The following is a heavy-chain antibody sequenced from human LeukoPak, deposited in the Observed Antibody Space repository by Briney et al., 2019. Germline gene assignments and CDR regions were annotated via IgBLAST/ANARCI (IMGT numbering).Heavy chain of an antibody. CDR1: GYRFTNYW. CDR3: VRQPSGWYYFYH. J-gene: IGHJ4*02. V-gene: IGHV5-51*01. Sequence: GESLKISCKGSGYRFTNYWIGWVRQMPGKGLEWMGIMYPGDSDIRYSPSFQGQVTISADRSISTAYLQWSSLKASDTAMYYCVRQPSGWYYFYHWGQGTLVTVSS. CDR2: MYPGDSDI. D-gene: IGHD6-19*01.